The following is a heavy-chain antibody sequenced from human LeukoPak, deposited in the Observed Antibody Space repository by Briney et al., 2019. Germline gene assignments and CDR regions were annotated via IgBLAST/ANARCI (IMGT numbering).Heavy chain of an antibody. V-gene: IGHV3-21*01. CDR2: ISSSSSYI. CDR1: GFTFSSYS. Sequence: GGSLRLSCAASGFTFSSYSMNWVRQAPGKGLEWVSSISSSSSYIYYADSVKGRFTISRDNAKNSLYLQMNSLRAEDTAVYYCAGDNLPYCTNGVCPPVSKGGYYMDVWGKGTTVTVSS. J-gene: IGHJ6*03. D-gene: IGHD2-8*01. CDR3: AGDNLPYCTNGVCPPVSKGGYYMDV.